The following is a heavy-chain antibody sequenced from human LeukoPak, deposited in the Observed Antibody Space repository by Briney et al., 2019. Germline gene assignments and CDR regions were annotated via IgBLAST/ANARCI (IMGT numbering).Heavy chain of an antibody. CDR2: INPNSGGT. Sequence: ASVKVSCKASGYTFTGYYMHWVRQAPGQGLEWMGWINPNSGGTNYAQKFQGRVTMTRDTSISTAYMELSRLRSDDTAVYYCARVYDYDFWSGYRHDFDYWGQGTLLTVSS. J-gene: IGHJ4*02. CDR3: ARVYDYDFWSGYRHDFDY. D-gene: IGHD3-3*01. V-gene: IGHV1-2*02. CDR1: GYTFTGYY.